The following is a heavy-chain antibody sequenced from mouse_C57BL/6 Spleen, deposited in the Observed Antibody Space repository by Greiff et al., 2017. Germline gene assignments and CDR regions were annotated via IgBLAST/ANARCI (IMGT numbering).Heavy chain of an antibody. CDR3: ARHYYGSFYYFDY. CDR2: IDPSDSYT. J-gene: IGHJ2*01. D-gene: IGHD1-1*01. CDR1: GYTFTSYW. Sequence: VQLQQPGAELVMPGASVKLSCKASGYTFTSYWMHWVKQRPGQGLEWIGEIDPSDSYTNYNQKFKGKSTLTVDKSSSTAYMQLSSLTSEDSAVYYCARHYYGSFYYFDYWGQGTTLTVSS. V-gene: IGHV1-69*01.